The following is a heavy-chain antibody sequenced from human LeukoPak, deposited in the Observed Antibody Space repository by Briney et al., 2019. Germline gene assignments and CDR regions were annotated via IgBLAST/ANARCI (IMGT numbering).Heavy chain of an antibody. J-gene: IGHJ4*02. V-gene: IGHV3-23*01. D-gene: IGHD6-19*01. CDR2: ISGSGGST. CDR3: AKGRVGQWPRPLRADY. CDR1: GFTFSSYA. Sequence: QLGGSLRLSCAASGFTFSSYAMSWVRQAPGKGLEWVSAISGSGGSTYYADSVKGRFTISRDNSKNTLYLQMNSLRAEDTAVYYCAKGRVGQWPRPLRADYWGQGTLVTVSS.